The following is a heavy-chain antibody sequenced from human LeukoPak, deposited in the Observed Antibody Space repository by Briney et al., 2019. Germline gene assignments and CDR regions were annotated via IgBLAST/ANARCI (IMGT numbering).Heavy chain of an antibody. V-gene: IGHV1-24*01. CDR2: FDPEDGET. J-gene: IGHJ4*02. CDR1: GYTLTELS. Sequence: ALVKVSCKVSGYTLTELSMHWVRQAPGKGLEWMGGFDPEDGETIYAQKFQGRVTMTEDTSTDTAYMELSSLRSEDTAVYYCATEVALTYYFDYWGQGTLVTVSS. CDR3: ATEVALTYYFDY. D-gene: IGHD2-15*01.